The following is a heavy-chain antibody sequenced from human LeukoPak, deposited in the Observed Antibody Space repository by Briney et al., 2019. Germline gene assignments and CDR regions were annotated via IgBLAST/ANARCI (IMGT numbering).Heavy chain of an antibody. V-gene: IGHV1-2*02. CDR2: INPNSGGT. D-gene: IGHD2-2*01. J-gene: IGHJ5*02. Sequence: ASVKVSCNASGYTFTGYYMHWVRQAPGQGLEWMGWINPNSGGTNYAQKFQGRVTMTRDTSISTAYMELSRLRSDDTAVYYCARGRVVPAAMGWFDPWGQGTLVTVSS. CDR3: ARGRVVPAAMGWFDP. CDR1: GYTFTGYY.